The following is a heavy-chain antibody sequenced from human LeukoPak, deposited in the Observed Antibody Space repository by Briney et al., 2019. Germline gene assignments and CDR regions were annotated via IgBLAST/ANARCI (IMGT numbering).Heavy chain of an antibody. CDR2: IYYSGST. V-gene: IGHV4-59*08. J-gene: IGHJ2*01. CDR3: ARHVEMATYWYFDL. D-gene: IGHD5-24*01. Sequence: SETLSLTCTVSGGSISSYYWSWIRQPPGTGLELIGCIYYSGSTNYNHSLKTRVTISVDTSKNQFSLKLNSVTAADTAVYYSARHVEMATYWYFDLWGRGSLVTVSS. CDR1: GGSISSYY.